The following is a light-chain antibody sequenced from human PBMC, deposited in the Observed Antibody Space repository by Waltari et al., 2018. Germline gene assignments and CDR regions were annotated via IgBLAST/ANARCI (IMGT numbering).Light chain of an antibody. Sequence: QSALTQPASVSGSPGQSITLSCPGTSSHVGSYNLVSWYQQHPGKAPKLMIYEGSKRPSGVSKRFSGSKSGNTASLTISGLQAEDEADYYCCSYAGSTVFGTGTKVTVL. CDR3: CSYAGSTV. J-gene: IGLJ1*01. CDR1: SSHVGSYNL. V-gene: IGLV2-23*01. CDR2: EGS.